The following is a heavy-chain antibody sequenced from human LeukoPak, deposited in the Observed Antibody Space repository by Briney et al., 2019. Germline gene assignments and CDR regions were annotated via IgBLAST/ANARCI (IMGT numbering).Heavy chain of an antibody. V-gene: IGHV1-18*04. Sequence: ASVKVSCKASGYTFISYYLHWVRQAPGQGLEWMGRVSPYNGNTYYSQRFQDRVTITKDTSTGTAYMDLRNLRTDDTAMYYCARNGRVRRVVKDLFEYWGQGTLVAVSS. D-gene: IGHD3-10*01. CDR2: VSPYNGNT. CDR1: GYTFISYY. J-gene: IGHJ4*02. CDR3: ARNGRVRRVVKDLFEY.